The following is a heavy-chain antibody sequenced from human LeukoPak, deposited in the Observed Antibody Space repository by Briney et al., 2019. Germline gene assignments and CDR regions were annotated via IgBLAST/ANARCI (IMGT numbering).Heavy chain of an antibody. D-gene: IGHD4-17*01. CDR2: INADGSST. Sequence: GGSLRLSCAASGFTFSNYWMHWVRQAPGKGLVWVSRINADGSSTSYVDSVKGRFAISRDNAKNRLYLQMNSLRAEDTAVYYCARDTLVYADSPDAFDIWGQGTMVTVSS. CDR3: ARDTLVYADSPDAFDI. V-gene: IGHV3-74*01. J-gene: IGHJ3*02. CDR1: GFTFSNYW.